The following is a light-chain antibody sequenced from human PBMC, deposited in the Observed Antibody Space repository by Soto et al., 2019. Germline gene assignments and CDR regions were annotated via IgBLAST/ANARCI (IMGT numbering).Light chain of an antibody. J-gene: IGKJ1*01. Sequence: QMPQSPSSLSAYVGERVTIPCRASQSISSYLNWYQQKPGKAPKLLIYAASSLQSGVPSRFSGSGSGTDFTLTISSLQPEDFATYYCQQSYSTPWTFGQGTKVDIK. V-gene: IGKV1-39*01. CDR1: QSISSY. CDR3: QQSYSTPWT. CDR2: AAS.